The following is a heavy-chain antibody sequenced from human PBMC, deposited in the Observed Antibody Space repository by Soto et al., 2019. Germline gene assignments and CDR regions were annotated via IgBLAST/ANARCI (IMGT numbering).Heavy chain of an antibody. V-gene: IGHV3-23*01. CDR2: ISSTGGST. J-gene: IGHJ4*02. Sequence: EVQLLESGGGLVQPGGSLRLSCAASAFTFSSYAMTWVRQAPGKGLEWVSAISSTGGSTYYADSVKGRFTISRDNSKNTLYLQMYSLRAEDTAVYFCAKDGIQLWTYLHYWGQGTLVTVSS. CDR1: AFTFSSYA. D-gene: IGHD5-18*01. CDR3: AKDGIQLWTYLHY.